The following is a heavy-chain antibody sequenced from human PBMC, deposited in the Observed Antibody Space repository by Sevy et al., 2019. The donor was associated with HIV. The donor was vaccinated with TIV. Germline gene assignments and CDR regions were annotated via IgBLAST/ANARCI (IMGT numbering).Heavy chain of an antibody. CDR1: GYTLSKLP. CDR2: FDPEDGET. J-gene: IGHJ6*02. D-gene: IGHD3-3*01. V-gene: IGHV1-24*01. Sequence: ASVKVSCKGSGYTLSKLPMHWVRQAPGKGLEWMGGFDPEDGETIYAQKFQGRVIMTEDRSSDTAYMELSSLRSEDTAVYYCATLDFWSDYPFYGVDVWGQGTTVTVSS. CDR3: ATLDFWSDYPFYGVDV.